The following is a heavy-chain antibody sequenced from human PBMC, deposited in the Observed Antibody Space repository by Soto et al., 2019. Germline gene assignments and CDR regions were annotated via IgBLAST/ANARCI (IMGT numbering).Heavy chain of an antibody. D-gene: IGHD6-13*01. J-gene: IGHJ6*02. Sequence: GGSLRLSCAASGFTFSSYWMHWVRQAPGKGLVWVSRINSDGSSTSYADSVKGRFTISRDNAKNTLYLQMNSLRAEDTAVYYCARDTYSSSWFDYYYYGIDVWGQGTTVPV. CDR3: ARDTYSSSWFDYYYYGIDV. CDR1: GFTFSSYW. CDR2: INSDGSST. V-gene: IGHV3-74*01.